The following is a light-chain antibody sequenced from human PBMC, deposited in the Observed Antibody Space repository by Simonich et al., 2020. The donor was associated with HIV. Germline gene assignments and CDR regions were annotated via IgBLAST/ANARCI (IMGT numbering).Light chain of an antibody. Sequence: QSALTQPSPVSRAPGQSITISCTGTSRDVGGYNYVSWYQQHPVKAPKLLIYDVSNRPSGVSKRFSGSKSGNTASLTISGLQAEDEADYYCSSYAGSNNWVFGGGTKLTVL. CDR3: SSYAGSNNWV. J-gene: IGLJ3*02. CDR2: DVS. CDR1: SRDVGGYNY. V-gene: IGLV2-14*03.